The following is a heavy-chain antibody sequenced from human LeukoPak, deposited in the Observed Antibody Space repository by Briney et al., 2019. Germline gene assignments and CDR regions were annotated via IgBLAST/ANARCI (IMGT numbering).Heavy chain of an antibody. CDR2: ISSGSSFK. V-gene: IGHV3-21*01. CDR1: GFAFSSYS. Sequence: VGSLRLSCAASGFAFSSYSMNWVPQAPGKGLKWVSSISSGSSFKYYAGSVKGRFTISRDNAKNSLYLQMSSLRAEDTAVSYCASEYEQPLEYWAKGALVTVFS. J-gene: IGHJ4*02. CDR3: ASEYEQPLEY. D-gene: IGHD3-3*01.